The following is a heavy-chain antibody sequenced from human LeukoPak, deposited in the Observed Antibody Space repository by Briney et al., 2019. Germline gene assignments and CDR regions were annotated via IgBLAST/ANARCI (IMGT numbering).Heavy chain of an antibody. CDR2: IYYSGST. D-gene: IGHD1-1*01. V-gene: IGHV4-59*12. CDR1: GGSISSYY. Sequence: PSETLSLTCTVSGGSISSYYWSWIRQPPGKGLEWIGYIYYSGSTYYNPSLKSRVTISVDRSKNQFSLKLSSVTAADTAVYYCAREERTTGTNLDRDAFDIWGQGTMVTVSS. J-gene: IGHJ3*02. CDR3: AREERTTGTNLDRDAFDI.